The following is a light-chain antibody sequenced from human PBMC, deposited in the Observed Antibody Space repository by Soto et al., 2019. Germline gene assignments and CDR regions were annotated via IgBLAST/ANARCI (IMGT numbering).Light chain of an antibody. J-gene: IGKJ1*01. CDR3: QHYNSDPWT. CDR1: QSISSW. V-gene: IGKV1-5*03. CDR2: KAS. Sequence: DIHLTQSPSTLYSSVGSRVTITCRSSQSISSWLAWYQQKPGKAPKLLIYKASTLESGVPSNFSGSGSGTEFTLTISSLQPEDFETYYCQHYNSDPWTFGQGTKVDIK.